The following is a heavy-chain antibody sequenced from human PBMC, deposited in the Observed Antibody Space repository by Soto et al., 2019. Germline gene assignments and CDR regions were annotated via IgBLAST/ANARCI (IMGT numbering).Heavy chain of an antibody. V-gene: IGHV4-59*08. J-gene: IGHJ4*02. CDR3: ARSRWPQLQLNY. CDR2: IYYSFST. CDR1: GGSISSYY. D-gene: IGHD4-4*01. Sequence: SETLSLTCTVSGGSISSYYWSWIRQPPVKGLECIGYIYYSFSTNYSPSLKSRFTIAVDTSKNEFSLKLSSVTAAYTAVYYCARSRWPQLQLNYWGQGTLVTVSS.